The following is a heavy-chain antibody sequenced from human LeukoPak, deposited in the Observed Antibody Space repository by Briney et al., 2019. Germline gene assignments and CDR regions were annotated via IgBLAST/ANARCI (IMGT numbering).Heavy chain of an antibody. V-gene: IGHV3-23*01. Sequence: GGSLRLSCAASGFTFSSYAMSWVRQAPGKGLEWVSAISGSGGTTDYADSVKGRFTISRDNSKNTLYLQMNSLRAEDTAVYYCAKFQGRTRRYWYFDLWDRGTLVTVSS. D-gene: IGHD1-7*01. CDR1: GFTFSSYA. J-gene: IGHJ2*01. CDR2: ISGSGGTT. CDR3: AKFQGRTRRYWYFDL.